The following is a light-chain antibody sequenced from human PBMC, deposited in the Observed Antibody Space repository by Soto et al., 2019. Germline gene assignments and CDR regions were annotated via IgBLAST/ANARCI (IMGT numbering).Light chain of an antibody. CDR2: EVS. Sequence: QSVLTQPASVSGSPGQSITISCTGTSTDVSGYKYVSWYQQHPGKAPKLIIYEVSNRPSGIPDRFSAAKSGNTASLTISGLQAEDEPDYYCSSFSATTATTVVFGGGTQLTVL. V-gene: IGLV2-14*01. J-gene: IGLJ2*01. CDR3: SSFSATTATTVV. CDR1: STDVSGYKY.